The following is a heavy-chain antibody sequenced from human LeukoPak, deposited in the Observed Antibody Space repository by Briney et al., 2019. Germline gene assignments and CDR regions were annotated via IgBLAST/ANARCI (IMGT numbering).Heavy chain of an antibody. D-gene: IGHD6-19*01. J-gene: IGHJ4*02. Sequence: PSGGSLRLSCDTSGFTFSSYWMHWVRQAPGKGLEWLSRINTDGNRITYADSVKGRVTVSRDNAENTLYLQMNSLRAEDTALYYCAREGQWLVLDFEYWGERTLVTVSS. CDR3: AREGQWLVLDFEY. CDR1: GFTFSSYW. CDR2: INTDGNRI. V-gene: IGHV3-74*01.